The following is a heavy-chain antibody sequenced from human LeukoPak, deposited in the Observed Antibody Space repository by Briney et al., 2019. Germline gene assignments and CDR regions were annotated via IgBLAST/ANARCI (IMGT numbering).Heavy chain of an antibody. J-gene: IGHJ5*02. CDR3: ARARGHDYGGNSEFDP. Sequence: GASVKVSCKASGYTFTGYYMHWVRQAPGQGLEWMGRINPNSGGTNYAQRLQGRVTMTTDTSTSTAYMELRSLRSDDTAVYYCARARGHDYGGNSEFDPWGQGTLVTVSS. CDR1: GYTFTGYY. V-gene: IGHV1-2*06. D-gene: IGHD4-23*01. CDR2: INPNSGGT.